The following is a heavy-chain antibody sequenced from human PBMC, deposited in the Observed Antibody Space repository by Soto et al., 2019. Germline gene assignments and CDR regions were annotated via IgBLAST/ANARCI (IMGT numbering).Heavy chain of an antibody. J-gene: IGHJ4*02. CDR1: GGSISSSSYY. D-gene: IGHD3-16*01. CDR2: ILYGGST. V-gene: IGHV4-39*01. Sequence: QLQLQESGPGLVKPSETLSLTCTVSGGSISSSSYYWGWIRQPPGKGLEGIGNILYGGSTHYNPPLKSRVTISVDTSKNQFSLKLSSVTAADTAVYYCASSIRGSYFDYWGQGTLVTVSS. CDR3: ASSIRGSYFDY.